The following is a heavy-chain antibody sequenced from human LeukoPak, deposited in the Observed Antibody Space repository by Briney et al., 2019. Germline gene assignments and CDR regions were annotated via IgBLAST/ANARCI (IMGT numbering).Heavy chain of an antibody. Sequence: SRTLSLTCAISGDSVSSNGAAWNWIRQSPSRGLEWLGRTYYRSKWYNDYAVSVKSRITINPDTSKNQFSLQLNSVTPEDTAVYYCARENYDILTGNYYYYMDVWGKGTTVTVSS. J-gene: IGHJ6*03. CDR2: TYYRSKWYN. CDR3: ARENYDILTGNYYYYMDV. CDR1: GDSVSSNGAA. D-gene: IGHD3-9*01. V-gene: IGHV6-1*01.